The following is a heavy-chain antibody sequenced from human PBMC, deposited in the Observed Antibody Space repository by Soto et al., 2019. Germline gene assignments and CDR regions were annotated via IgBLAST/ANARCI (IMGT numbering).Heavy chain of an antibody. CDR3: VKGHRALDN. J-gene: IGHJ4*02. Sequence: PGGSLRLSCAASGFDFRSYGIHWVRQAPGRGLEWVAAASYDGSETYYADSAKGRFTVSRDDSKNSLSLQMNSLKSEDTAVYYCVKGHRALDNWGQGTLVTVSS. CDR2: ASYDGSET. V-gene: IGHV3-30*03. CDR1: GFDFRSYG.